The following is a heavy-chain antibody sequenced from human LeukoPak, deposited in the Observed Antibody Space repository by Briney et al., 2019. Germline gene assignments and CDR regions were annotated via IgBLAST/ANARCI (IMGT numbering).Heavy chain of an antibody. V-gene: IGHV3-21*04. CDR3: ARRADSSGYYFDY. CDR1: GSTFSSYN. J-gene: IGHJ4*02. CDR2: ISNSSSYI. Sequence: GGSLRLSCAASGSTFSSYNMNWVRQAPGKGLEWVSSISNSSSYIYHADSVKGRFTISRDNAKNSLYLQMNSLRAEDTAVYYCARRADSSGYYFDYWGQGTLVTVSS. D-gene: IGHD3-22*01.